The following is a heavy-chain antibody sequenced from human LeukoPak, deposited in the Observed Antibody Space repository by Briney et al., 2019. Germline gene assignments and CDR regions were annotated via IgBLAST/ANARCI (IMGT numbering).Heavy chain of an antibody. D-gene: IGHD3-3*01. Sequence: PSETLSLTCTVSGGSISSYHWSWIRQPPRKGLEWIGYIYYSGSTNYNPSLKSRVTISVDTSKNQFSLKLSSVTAADTAVYYCARYNDYDFWSGYYTKGXXWFDPWGQGTLVTVSS. CDR2: IYYSGST. CDR1: GGSISSYH. J-gene: IGHJ5*02. V-gene: IGHV4-59*01. CDR3: ARYNDYDFWSGYYTKGXXWFDP.